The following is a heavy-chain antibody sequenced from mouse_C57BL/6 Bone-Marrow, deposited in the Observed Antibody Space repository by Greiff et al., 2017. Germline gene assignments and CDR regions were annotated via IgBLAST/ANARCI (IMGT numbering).Heavy chain of an antibody. CDR2: ISYDGSN. CDR1: GYSITSGYY. Sequence: EVQLVESGPGLVKPSQSLSLTCSVTGYSITSGYYWNWIRQFPGNKLEWMGYISYDGSNNYNPSLKNRISITRDTSKNQFFLKLNSVTTEDTATYYCARDRPITTVVDWYFDVWGTGTTVTVAS. CDR3: ARDRPITTVVDWYFDV. V-gene: IGHV3-6*01. D-gene: IGHD1-1*01. J-gene: IGHJ1*03.